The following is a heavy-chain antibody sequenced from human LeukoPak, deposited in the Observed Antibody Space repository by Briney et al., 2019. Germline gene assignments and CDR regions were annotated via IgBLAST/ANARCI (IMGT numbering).Heavy chain of an antibody. V-gene: IGHV1-2*02. CDR1: GCTFTGYY. CDR3: VKGSSWYKGWSDP. D-gene: IGHD6-13*01. Sequence: ASVKVSCKASGCTFTGYYMHWVRQAPGQGLEWMGWINPNTGDTEYAQKFQGRVTMTRDTSISTAYMDLTRLMSDDTAIYYCVKGSSWYKGWSDPWGQGALVTVSS. CDR2: INPNTGDT. J-gene: IGHJ5*02.